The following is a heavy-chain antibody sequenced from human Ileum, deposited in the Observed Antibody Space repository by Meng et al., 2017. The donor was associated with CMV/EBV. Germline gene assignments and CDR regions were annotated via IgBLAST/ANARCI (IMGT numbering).Heavy chain of an antibody. CDR3: AHGNYKSSAYYYDY. V-gene: IGHV2-5*02. CDR1: GFSLSTSGVG. D-gene: IGHD3-22*01. Sequence: MTLKDSGPTWGKPTQTLPLTCTFSGFSLSTSGVGVGWIRQPPGKALEWLAVIYWDDDKSCSPSLKSRLTITKDTSKKQVVLTMTNMDPVDTATYYCAHGNYKSSAYYYDYWGQGTLVTVSS. CDR2: IYWDDDK. J-gene: IGHJ4*02.